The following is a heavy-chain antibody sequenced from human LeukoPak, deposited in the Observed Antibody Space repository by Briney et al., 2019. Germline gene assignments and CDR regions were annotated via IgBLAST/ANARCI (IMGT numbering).Heavy chain of an antibody. V-gene: IGHV4-59*12. CDR1: GDSMRGYF. CDR2: IYYSGAL. J-gene: IGHJ3*02. CDR3: AREVQYYDTAGGAFDI. Sequence: SETLSLTCNVSGDSMRGYFWSWIGQPPGRGLEWIGYIYYSGALHYNPFLKSRVTISVDASKNQFSLKLSSMTAADTAVYYCAREVQYYDTAGGAFDIWGQGTMVTVSS. D-gene: IGHD3-16*01.